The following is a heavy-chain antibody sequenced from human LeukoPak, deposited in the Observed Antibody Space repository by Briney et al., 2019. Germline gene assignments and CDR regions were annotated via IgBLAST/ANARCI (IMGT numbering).Heavy chain of an antibody. CDR2: ISGSGGST. CDR3: ARSSIAASNYFDY. J-gene: IGHJ4*02. CDR1: GFTFSSYA. V-gene: IGHV3-23*01. Sequence: GGSLRLSCGASGFTFSSYAMSWVRQAPGKGLEWVSAISGSGGSTYYADSVKGRFTISRDNSKNTLYLQMNSLRAEDTAVYYCARSSIAASNYFDYWSQGTLVTVSS. D-gene: IGHD6-6*01.